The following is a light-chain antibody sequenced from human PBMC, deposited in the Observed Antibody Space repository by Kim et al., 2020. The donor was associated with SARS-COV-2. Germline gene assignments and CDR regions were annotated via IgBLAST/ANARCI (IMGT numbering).Light chain of an antibody. Sequence: DIVMIQPPDSLAVSLGERATINCKSSQSVLYSSNNRNYVAWYQQKPGQFPRLLIYWASTRESGVPDRFSGSGSGTDFTLTISSLQAEDVAVYYCQKYYSAPRNFAQGAQVDI. CDR3: QKYYSAPRN. CDR2: WAS. V-gene: IGKV4-1*01. J-gene: IGKJ1*01. CDR1: QSVLYSSNNRNY.